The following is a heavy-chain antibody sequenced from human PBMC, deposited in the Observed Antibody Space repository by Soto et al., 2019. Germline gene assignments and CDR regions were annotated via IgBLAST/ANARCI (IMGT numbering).Heavy chain of an antibody. Sequence: QVQLVQSGAEVKKPGSSVKLSCTASGGTFSSYAISWVRQAPGQGLEWMGAIITIFGTANYAQTFQGRVTITADESTRTAYMEPISLRAEDTAEYYCARSSSGWYWDYWGQGTLVTVSS. CDR2: IITIFGTA. J-gene: IGHJ4*02. V-gene: IGHV1-69*01. CDR1: GGTFSSYA. D-gene: IGHD6-19*01. CDR3: ARSSSGWYWDY.